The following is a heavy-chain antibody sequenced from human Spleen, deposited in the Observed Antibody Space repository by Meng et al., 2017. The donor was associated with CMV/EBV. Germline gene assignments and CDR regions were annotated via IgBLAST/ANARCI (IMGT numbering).Heavy chain of an antibody. V-gene: IGHV4-34*01. CDR1: GGSFSGYY. J-gene: IGHJ4*02. CDR2: INHSGST. Sequence: SETLSLTCAVYGGSFSGYYWGWIRQPPGKGLEWIGEINHSGSTKYNPSLTSRVTISVDTSKNQYSLQLSSVPAADTAVYYCARGRYYGSGSYWGRLDYWGQGTLVTVSS. CDR3: ARGRYYGSGSYWGRLDY. D-gene: IGHD3-10*01.